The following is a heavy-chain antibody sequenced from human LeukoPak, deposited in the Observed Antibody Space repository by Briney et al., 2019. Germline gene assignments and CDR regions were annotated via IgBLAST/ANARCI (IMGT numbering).Heavy chain of an antibody. CDR3: AGGCNPGFDY. V-gene: IGHV5-51*01. D-gene: IGHD2-15*01. CDR1: GYSFTSYW. J-gene: IGHJ4*02. CDR2: LYPGDSDT. Sequence: HGESLKISCKGSGYSFTSYWIGWVRQMPGKGLEWMGILYPGDSDTRYSPSFQGQVTISANKSISSAYLQWSILKASDTAMYYCAGGCNPGFDYWGQGTLVTVSS.